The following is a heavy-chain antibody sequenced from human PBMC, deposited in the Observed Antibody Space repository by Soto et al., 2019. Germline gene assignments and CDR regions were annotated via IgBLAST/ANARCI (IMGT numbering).Heavy chain of an antibody. V-gene: IGHV5-10-1*03. Sequence: EVQLVQSGAEVKKPGESLRISCKGSGYSFTSYWISWVRQMPGKGLEWMGRIDPSDSYTNYSPSFQGHVTISADKSISTAYLQWSSLKASDTAMYYCARGIAAVRYYYYGMDVWGQGTTVTVSS. CDR3: ARGIAAVRYYYYGMDV. J-gene: IGHJ6*02. D-gene: IGHD6-13*01. CDR2: IDPSDSYT. CDR1: GYSFTSYW.